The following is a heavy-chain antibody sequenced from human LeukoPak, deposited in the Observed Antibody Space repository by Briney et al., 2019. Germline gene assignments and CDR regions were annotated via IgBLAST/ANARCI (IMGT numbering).Heavy chain of an antibody. CDR3: AKDLTTTVTTAIDC. D-gene: IGHD4-17*01. Sequence: PGGSLRLSCAASGFTFSDCVMHWVRQAPGKGLEWVALIPYDGTNKYYADSVKGRFTISRDNSKNTLYLQMNSLRAEDTAVYYCAKDLTTTVTTAIDCWGQGTLVTVSS. CDR1: GFTFSDCV. CDR2: IPYDGTNK. V-gene: IGHV3-30*02. J-gene: IGHJ4*02.